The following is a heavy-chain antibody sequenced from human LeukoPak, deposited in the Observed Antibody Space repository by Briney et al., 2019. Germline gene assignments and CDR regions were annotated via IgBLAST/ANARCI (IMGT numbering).Heavy chain of an antibody. D-gene: IGHD1-14*01. CDR2: IDPNNGGA. CDR1: GYTFTDYQ. Sequence: ASVKVSCKASGYTFTDYQVYWVRQAPGQGLEWMGWIDPNNGGAHYAQKFQGRVTMTRDTSISTAYMELSRLGSDDTAVYHCARRYSPTGPFDYWGQGTLVTVSS. J-gene: IGHJ4*02. V-gene: IGHV1-2*02. CDR3: ARRYSPTGPFDY.